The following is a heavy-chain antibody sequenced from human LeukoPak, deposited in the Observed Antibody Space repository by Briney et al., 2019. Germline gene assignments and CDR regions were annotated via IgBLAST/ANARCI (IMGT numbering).Heavy chain of an antibody. CDR3: ASYDSSGRAFDI. CDR1: GGSISSHY. Sequence: SETLSLTCTVSGGSISSHYWTWIRQPPGKGLEWIGYIYYTGSTNYNPSLQSRVTISVDTSKNQFSLKLSSVTAADTAVYYCASYDSSGRAFDIPGQGTMVAVSS. V-gene: IGHV4-59*11. CDR2: IYYTGST. J-gene: IGHJ3*02. D-gene: IGHD3-22*01.